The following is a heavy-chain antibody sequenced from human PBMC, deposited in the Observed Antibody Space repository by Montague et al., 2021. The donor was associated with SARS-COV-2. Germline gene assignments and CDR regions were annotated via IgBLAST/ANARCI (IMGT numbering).Heavy chain of an antibody. D-gene: IGHD3-22*01. CDR2: IYYSGST. J-gene: IGHJ4*02. V-gene: IGHV4-59*01. CDR1: GGSMRDYY. CDR3: ARVHYYTGYVDS. Sequence: SETLSLTCTVSGGSMRDYYWSWIRQPPGEGLEWIGYIYYSGSTDXXPSLNSRVTLSLDTSKNQFSLNLRSVTAADTAFYYCARVHYYTGYVDSWGQGTLVSVSS.